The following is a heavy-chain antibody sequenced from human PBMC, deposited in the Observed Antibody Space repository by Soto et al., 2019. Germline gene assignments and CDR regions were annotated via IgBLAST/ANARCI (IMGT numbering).Heavy chain of an antibody. CDR1: GGSISSGGSY. CDR3: GRDDRWIHFWY. J-gene: IGHJ4*02. CDR2: IYYSGST. Sequence: QVQLQESGPGLVKPSQTLSLTCTVSGGSISSGGSYWSWIRQHPGKGLEWIGYIYYSGSTYYNPSLKGRVTRSVDTAKNQFSLKLGSVTAADTAVYYCGRDDRWIHFWYWGQGTLVSVSS. D-gene: IGHD5-18*01. V-gene: IGHV4-31*03.